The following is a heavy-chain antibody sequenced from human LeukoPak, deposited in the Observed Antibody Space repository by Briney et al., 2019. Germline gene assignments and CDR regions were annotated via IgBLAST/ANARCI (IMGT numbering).Heavy chain of an antibody. CDR1: GFTFSSYW. D-gene: IGHD1-26*01. Sequence: RGSQRLSCVASGFTFSSYWMHWVRQAPGKGLVWVSRINSDGSSTYYADSVKGRFTISRDNSKNTLYLQLNSLRAEDTAVYYCARSLVVGATYPYHWGQGTRVTFSS. CDR3: ARSLVVGATYPYH. J-gene: IGHJ5*02. CDR2: INSDGSST. V-gene: IGHV3-74*01.